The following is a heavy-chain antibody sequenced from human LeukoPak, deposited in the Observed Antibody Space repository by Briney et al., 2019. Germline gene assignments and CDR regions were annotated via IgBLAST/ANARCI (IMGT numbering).Heavy chain of an antibody. J-gene: IGHJ5*02. D-gene: IGHD6-13*01. CDR3: ARAIGAAARGWFDP. CDR1: GYSISSGYY. Sequence: SETLSLTCAVSGYSISSGYYWGWIRQPPGKGLEWIGSIYHSGSTYYNPSLKSRVTISVDRSKNQFSLKLSSVTAADTAVYYCARAIGAAARGWFDPWGQGTLVTVSS. V-gene: IGHV4-38-2*01. CDR2: IYHSGST.